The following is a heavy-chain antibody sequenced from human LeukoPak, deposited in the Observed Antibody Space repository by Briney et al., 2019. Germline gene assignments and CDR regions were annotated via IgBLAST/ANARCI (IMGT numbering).Heavy chain of an antibody. CDR3: ARAQLVLYYFDY. D-gene: IGHD6-6*01. Sequence: PGGSLRLSCAASGFTFSSYAMHWVRQAPGKGLEWVAVISYDGSNKYYADSVKGRFTISRDNSKNTLYLQMNSLRAEDTAVYYYARAQLVLYYFDYWGQGTLVTVSS. CDR1: GFTFSSYA. CDR2: ISYDGSNK. V-gene: IGHV3-30*04. J-gene: IGHJ4*02.